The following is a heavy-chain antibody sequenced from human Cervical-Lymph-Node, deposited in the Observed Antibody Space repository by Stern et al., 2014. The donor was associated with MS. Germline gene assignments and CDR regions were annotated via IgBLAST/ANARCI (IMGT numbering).Heavy chain of an antibody. Sequence: QLQLQESGPGLVKPSQTLSLTCTVSGGSISSGSDYWSWIRQPVGKGLEWIGRIHPSGSAFYTPSLKSRVTISTETSLNQFSLEQNSATAADTAIYYCASGYRIFDYWGQGILVTVSS. J-gene: IGHJ4*02. CDR3: ASGYRIFDY. V-gene: IGHV4-61*02. CDR1: GGSISSGSDY. D-gene: IGHD5-18*01. CDR2: IHPSGSA.